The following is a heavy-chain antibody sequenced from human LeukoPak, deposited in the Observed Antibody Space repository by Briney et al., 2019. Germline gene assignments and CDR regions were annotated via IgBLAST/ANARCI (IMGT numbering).Heavy chain of an antibody. D-gene: IGHD1-26*01. Sequence: PGGSLRLFCEASGFTFSSYWMSRVRQAPGKGLEWVASIKQDGSEKYYVDSVKGRFTISRDNAENSLYLQMNSLRAEDTAVYYCARWGIVGATDYWGQGTLVTVSS. CDR2: IKQDGSEK. CDR3: ARWGIVGATDY. CDR1: GFTFSSYW. J-gene: IGHJ4*02. V-gene: IGHV3-7*01.